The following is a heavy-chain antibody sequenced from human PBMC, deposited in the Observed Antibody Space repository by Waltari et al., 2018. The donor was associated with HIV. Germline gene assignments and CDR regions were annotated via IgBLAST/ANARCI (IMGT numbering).Heavy chain of an antibody. CDR1: GYIFTGYY. V-gene: IGHV1-2*02. J-gene: IGHJ4*03. Sequence: QVQLVQSGAEVKKPGASVKVSCKASGYIFTGYYMHWVRQAPGQRPEWMGWINPNSGDTNYAQKFQGRVSMTRDKSTSAAYMELSRLRSYDTALYYCARLDYGDY. CDR3: ARLDYGDY. CDR2: INPNSGDT. D-gene: IGHD4-17*01.